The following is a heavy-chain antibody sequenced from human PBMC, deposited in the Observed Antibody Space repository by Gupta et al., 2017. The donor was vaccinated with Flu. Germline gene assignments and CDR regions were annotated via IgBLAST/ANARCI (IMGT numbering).Heavy chain of an antibody. CDR2: INRDGSVI. CDR3: ARDVGSGDYDS. D-gene: IGHD4-17*01. CDR1: GFTLRDFW. J-gene: IGHJ5*01. V-gene: IGHV3-7*01. Sequence: EVQLVESGGGLVQPGGSLGLSCGASGFTLRDFWMSWVRQAPGKGPELVANINRDGSVINYLGFLRGRFTISKNNAKNAVYFQRNSLRVDDTAVYYCARDVGSGDYDSWGQGTLVTVSS.